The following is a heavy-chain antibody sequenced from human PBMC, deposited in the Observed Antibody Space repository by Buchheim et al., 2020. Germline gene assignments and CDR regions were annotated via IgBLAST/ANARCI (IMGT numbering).Heavy chain of an antibody. CDR2: ISSSGGST. CDR1: GFTFSSYA. D-gene: IGHD4-11*01. V-gene: IGHV3-23*01. J-gene: IGHJ6*02. CDR3: ATGPLDYTNYVGPAFTNSYYYGMDV. Sequence: EVQLLESGGGLVQPGGSLRLSCAASGFTFSSYAMSWVRQAPGKGLEWVSAISSSGGSTYYADSVKGRFTISRDNAKNTLYLQMNSLRVEDTAVYYCATGPLDYTNYVGPAFTNSYYYGMDVWGLGTT.